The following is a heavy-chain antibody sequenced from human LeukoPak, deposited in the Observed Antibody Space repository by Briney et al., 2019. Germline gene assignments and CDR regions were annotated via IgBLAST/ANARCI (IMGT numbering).Heavy chain of an antibody. J-gene: IGHJ4*02. CDR3: GGKTGVDY. CDR1: GFTFSTYT. CDR2: ISSRSSYI. V-gene: IGHV3-21*01. Sequence: PGGSLRLSCAASGFTFSTYTMNWVRQAPGKGLEWVSSISSRSSYIYYADSVKGRFTVSRDNSKNTLYLQMNSLRAEDTAVYYCGGKTGVDYWGQGTLVTVSS.